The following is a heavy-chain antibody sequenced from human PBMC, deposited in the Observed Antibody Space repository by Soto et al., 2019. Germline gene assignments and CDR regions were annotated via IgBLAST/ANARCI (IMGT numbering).Heavy chain of an antibody. V-gene: IGHV1-18*01. Sequence: ASVEVSCKASGYTFTSYGISWVRQSPGQGLEWMGWISAYNGNTNYAQKLQGRVTMTTDTSTSTAYMELRSLRSDDTAVYYCARFFSRLEYCSGVTGSPTAYRGQGTLDPVSP. CDR1: GYTFTSYG. CDR2: ISAYNGNT. CDR3: ARFFSRLEYCSGVTGSPTAY. D-gene: IGHD2-15*01. J-gene: IGHJ4*02.